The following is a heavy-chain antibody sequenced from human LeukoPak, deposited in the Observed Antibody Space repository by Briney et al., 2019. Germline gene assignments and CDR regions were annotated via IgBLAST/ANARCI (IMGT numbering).Heavy chain of an antibody. CDR2: ISSSSSYI. V-gene: IGHV3-21*04. Sequence: GGSLRLSCAASGFTFSSYSMNWVRQAPGKGLEWVSSISSSSSYIYYADSVKGRFTISRDNSKNTLYLQMSSLRAEDTALYYCAKQRAGSAWFTLDFWGPGTLVTVSS. D-gene: IGHD6-19*01. J-gene: IGHJ4*02. CDR3: AKQRAGSAWFTLDF. CDR1: GFTFSSYS.